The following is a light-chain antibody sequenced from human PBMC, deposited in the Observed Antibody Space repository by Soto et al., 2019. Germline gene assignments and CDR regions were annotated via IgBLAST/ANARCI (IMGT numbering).Light chain of an antibody. Sequence: DIQMTQSPSSLSASVGDRVTITCRARQTINTYLNWYQQTPGTAPKLLIYDASSLQSGVPSRFRGSGSGTDFTLTITSLQPEDFATYYCQQLNSHPLTFGGGTKVEIK. CDR1: QTINTY. CDR2: DAS. CDR3: QQLNSHPLT. J-gene: IGKJ4*01. V-gene: IGKV1-39*01.